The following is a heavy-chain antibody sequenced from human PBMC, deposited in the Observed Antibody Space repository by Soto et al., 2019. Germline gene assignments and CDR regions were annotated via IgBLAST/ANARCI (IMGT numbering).Heavy chain of an antibody. V-gene: IGHV1-24*01. D-gene: IGHD2-15*01. CDR2: FDPEDGET. CDR3: ATGPGLCSGGSCLAVYAFDI. CDR1: GYTLTELS. J-gene: IGHJ3*02. Sequence: GASVKVSCKVSGYTLTELSMHWVRQAPGKGLERMGGFDPEDGETIYAQKFQGRVTMTEDTSTDTAYMELSSLRSEDTAVYYCATGPGLCSGGSCLAVYAFDIWGQGTMVTVSS.